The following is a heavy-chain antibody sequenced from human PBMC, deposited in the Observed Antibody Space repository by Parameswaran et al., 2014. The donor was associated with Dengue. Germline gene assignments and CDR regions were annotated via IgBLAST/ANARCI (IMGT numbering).Heavy chain of an antibody. CDR1: SNA. D-gene: IGHD3-10*01. CDR3: AKGYYYGSGSYPNAFDI. CDR2: ISGSGGST. V-gene: IGHV3-23*01. J-gene: IGHJ3*02. Sequence: SNARGCARCPGKGLEWVSAISGSGGSTYYADSVKGRFTISRDNSKNTLYLQMNSLRAEDTAVYYCAKGYYYGSGSYPNAFDIWGQGTMVTVSS.